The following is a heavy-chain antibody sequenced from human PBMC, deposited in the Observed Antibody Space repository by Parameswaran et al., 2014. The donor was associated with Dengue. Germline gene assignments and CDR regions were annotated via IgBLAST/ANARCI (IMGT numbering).Heavy chain of an antibody. V-gene: IGHV3-33*01. CDR2: IWYDGSNK. D-gene: IGHD2-21*02. J-gene: IGHJ4*02. CDR3: ARDPSDYYFDY. Sequence: VRQMPGKGLEWVAVIWYDGSNKYYADSVKGRFTISRDNSKNTLYLQMNSLRAEDTAVYYCARDPSDYYFDYWGQGTLVTVSS.